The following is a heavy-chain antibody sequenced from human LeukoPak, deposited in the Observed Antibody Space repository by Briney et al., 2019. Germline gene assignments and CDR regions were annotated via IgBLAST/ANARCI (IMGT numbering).Heavy chain of an antibody. CDR2: IYYSGSN. V-gene: IGHV4-59*01. CDR3: SRIYGSYSPDY. D-gene: IGHD3-10*01. CDR1: GGSINDYY. J-gene: IGHJ4*02. Sequence: PSETLSLTCTVSGGSINDYYWTWIRQPPGKGLGWIGYIYYSGSNNYNPSLKRRVTISLEKPKKQFSLKLSSVTAADTTIYYCSRIYGSYSPDYWGQGTLVTVSS.